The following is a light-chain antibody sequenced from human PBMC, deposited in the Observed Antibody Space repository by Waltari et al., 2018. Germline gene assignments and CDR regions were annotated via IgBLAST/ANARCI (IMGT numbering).Light chain of an antibody. CDR2: DVT. Sequence: QSALTQPASVSGSPGQSITISCTGTSSDVAGYNYVTWYQQHPGKAPKLMIYDVTKLPSGVSNRFSGSKSGNAASLTISGLQAEDEADYYCSSYTSSSVVFGGGTKLTVL. V-gene: IGLV2-14*01. CDR3: SSYTSSSVV. J-gene: IGLJ2*01. CDR1: SSDVAGYNY.